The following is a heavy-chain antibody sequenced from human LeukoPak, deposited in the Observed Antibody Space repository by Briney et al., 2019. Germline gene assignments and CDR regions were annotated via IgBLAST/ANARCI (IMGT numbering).Heavy chain of an antibody. CDR1: GGSISXXXXX. CDR3: ANTKRGAWYADY. D-gene: IGHD6-19*01. CDR2: IXYXGST. V-gene: IGHV4-39*01. Sequence: SETLSLTCTVSGGSISXXXXXXGWIRQPXXXXXXWIGNIXYXGSTXXXXXXXXXVTISVDTSKNQFSLKLSSVTAADTAVYYCANTKRGAWYADYWGQGTLVTVSS. J-gene: IGHJ4*02.